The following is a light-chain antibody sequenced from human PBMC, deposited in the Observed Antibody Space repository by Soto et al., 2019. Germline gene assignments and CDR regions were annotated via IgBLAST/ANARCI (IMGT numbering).Light chain of an antibody. CDR2: AAS. Sequence: DIQMTQSPSSLSASVGDRVTITCRASQAIRNDLSWYQQKPGKAPKRLVYAASSLQSGVPSRFSGSGSGTEFRLTISSLQPEDFATYYCLQHNGYPRTFGQGTKVEIK. CDR1: QAIRND. J-gene: IGKJ1*01. V-gene: IGKV1-17*01. CDR3: LQHNGYPRT.